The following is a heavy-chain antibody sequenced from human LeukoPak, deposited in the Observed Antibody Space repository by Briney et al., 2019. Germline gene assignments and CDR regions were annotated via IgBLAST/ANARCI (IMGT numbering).Heavy chain of an antibody. D-gene: IGHD2-15*01. J-gene: IGHJ3*02. Sequence: GASVKVSCKASGYTFTSYYMHWVRQAPGQGLGWMGIINPSGGSTSYAQKFQGRVTMTRDMSTSTVYMELSSLRSEDTAVYYCAREVEACSGGSCYSPYDAFDIWGQGTMVTVSS. CDR1: GYTFTSYY. V-gene: IGHV1-46*01. CDR2: INPSGGST. CDR3: AREVEACSGGSCYSPYDAFDI.